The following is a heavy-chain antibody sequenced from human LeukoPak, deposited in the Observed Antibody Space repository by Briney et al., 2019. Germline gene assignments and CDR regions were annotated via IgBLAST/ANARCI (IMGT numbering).Heavy chain of an antibody. CDR1: GFTFDDYA. Sequence: GGSLRLSCAASGFTFDDYAMHWVRQAPGKGLEWVSGIRWSSGTIGYADSVKGRFTISRDNAKNSLYLQMNSLRAEDMALYYCAKDIRSYYDSSAIDYWGQGTLVTVSS. V-gene: IGHV3-9*03. CDR2: IRWSSGTI. D-gene: IGHD3-22*01. CDR3: AKDIRSYYDSSAIDY. J-gene: IGHJ4*02.